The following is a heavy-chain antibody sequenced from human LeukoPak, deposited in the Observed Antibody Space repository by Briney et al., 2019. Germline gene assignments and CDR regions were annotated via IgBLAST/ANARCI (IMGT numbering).Heavy chain of an antibody. CDR2: IYYSGST. CDR3: ARDNVALSYFDY. V-gene: IGHV4-31*03. D-gene: IGHD2-15*01. CDR1: GGSISSGGYY. Sequence: SETLSLTCTVSGGSISSGGYYWSWIRQHPGKGLEWIGYIYYSGSTYYNPSLKSRVTISVDTSKNQFSLKLSSVTAADTAVYYCARDNVALSYFDYWGQRTLVTVSS. J-gene: IGHJ4*02.